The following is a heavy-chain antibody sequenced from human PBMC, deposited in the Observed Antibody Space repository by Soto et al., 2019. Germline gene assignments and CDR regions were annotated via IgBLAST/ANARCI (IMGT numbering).Heavy chain of an antibody. CDR2: VYVTGTGT. CDR3: ARPEGYGSGSYYFDS. D-gene: IGHD3-10*01. Sequence: GASVKVSCKASGYPFTTYHLHWVRQAPGQGLEWMGIVYVTGTGTRSAQKFQGRLTMTRDRSTSTVYMELSSLRSEHTAVYYRARPEGYGSGSYYFDSWGQGTLVTVSS. V-gene: IGHV1-46*01. J-gene: IGHJ4*02. CDR1: GYPFTTYH.